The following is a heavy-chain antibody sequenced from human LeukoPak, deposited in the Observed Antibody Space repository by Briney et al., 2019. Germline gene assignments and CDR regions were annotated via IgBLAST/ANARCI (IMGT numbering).Heavy chain of an antibody. V-gene: IGHV4-31*03. J-gene: IGHJ3*02. CDR2: IYYSGST. Sequence: PSETLSLTCTVSGGSISSGDYYWSWIRQHPGKGLEWIGYIYYSGSTYYSPSLKSRVTISVDTSKNQFSLKLSSVTAADTAVCYCARTIYCSGRSCYSDAFDIWGQGTTVTVSS. CDR1: GGSISSGDYY. CDR3: ARTIYCSGRSCYSDAFDI. D-gene: IGHD2-15*01.